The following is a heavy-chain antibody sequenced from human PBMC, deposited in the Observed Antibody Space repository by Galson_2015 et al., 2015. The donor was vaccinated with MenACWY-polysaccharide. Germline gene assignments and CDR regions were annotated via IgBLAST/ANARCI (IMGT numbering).Heavy chain of an antibody. CDR2: INSNTGNP. Sequence: SVKVSCKASGYTFTTYAMNWVRQAPGQGLEWMGGINSNTGNPGYAQGFTGRFVISLDTSVSTAHLQISSLEAEDTAVYYCALDSDTSGYFLAWGQGTLVTVPS. D-gene: IGHD3-22*01. J-gene: IGHJ5*02. V-gene: IGHV7-4-1*02. CDR1: GYTFTTYA. CDR3: ALDSDTSGYFLA.